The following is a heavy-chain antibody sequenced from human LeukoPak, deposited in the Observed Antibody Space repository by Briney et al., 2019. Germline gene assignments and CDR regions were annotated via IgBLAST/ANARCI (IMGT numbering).Heavy chain of an antibody. Sequence: GGSLRLSCAASGFTFSSYSMNWVRQAPGKGLEWVSSISSSSSYIYYADSVKGRFTISRDNAKNSLYIQMNSLSAEDTAVYHCARELHDSSGYYRYYHYYYYMDVWGKGTTVTVSS. V-gene: IGHV3-21*01. CDR3: ARELHDSSGYYRYYHYYYYMDV. J-gene: IGHJ6*03. D-gene: IGHD3-22*01. CDR1: GFTFSSYS. CDR2: ISSSSSYI.